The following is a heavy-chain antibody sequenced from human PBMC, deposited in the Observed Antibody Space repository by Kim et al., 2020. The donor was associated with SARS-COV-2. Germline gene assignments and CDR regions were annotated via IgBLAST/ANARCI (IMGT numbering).Heavy chain of an antibody. CDR2: IKQDGSEK. CDR3: ARVDYYVSGNLALPPYYYYYMDV. D-gene: IGHD3-10*01. CDR1: GFTFSSYW. Sequence: GGSLRLSCAASGFTFSSYWMSWVRQAPGKGLEWVANIKQDGSEKYYVDSVKGRFTISRDNAKNSLYLQMNSLRAEDTAVYYCARVDYYVSGNLALPPYYYYYMDVWGKGTTVTVSS. V-gene: IGHV3-7*01. J-gene: IGHJ6*03.